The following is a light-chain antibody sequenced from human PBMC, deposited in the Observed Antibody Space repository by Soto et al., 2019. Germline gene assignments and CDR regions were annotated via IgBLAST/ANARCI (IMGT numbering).Light chain of an antibody. CDR2: GAS. V-gene: IGKV1-9*01. CDR3: QQVHDYPIT. Sequence: DIQLTQSPSFLSASVGDRVTVTCRSSQDISSYLAWYQQKPGKAPKILIYGASTLQSGVPPRFGGSGSGTEFTLTISRLQPEDFATYFCQQVHDYPITFGGGTKVEIK. CDR1: QDISSY. J-gene: IGKJ4*01.